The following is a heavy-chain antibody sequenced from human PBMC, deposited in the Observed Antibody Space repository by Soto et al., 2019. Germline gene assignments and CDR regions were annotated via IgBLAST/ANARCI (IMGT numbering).Heavy chain of an antibody. Sequence: SETLSLTCAVYGGSFSGYYWSWIRQPPGKGLEWIGEINHSGSTNYNPSLKSRVTISVDTSKNQFSLKLSSVTAADTAVYYCAKGVLRYFDWLSWFDPWGQGTLVTVSS. CDR1: GGSFSGYY. J-gene: IGHJ5*02. CDR3: AKGVLRYFDWLSWFDP. D-gene: IGHD3-9*01. CDR2: INHSGST. V-gene: IGHV4-34*01.